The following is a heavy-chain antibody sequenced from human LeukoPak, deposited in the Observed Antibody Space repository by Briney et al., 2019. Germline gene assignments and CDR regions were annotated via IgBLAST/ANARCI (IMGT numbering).Heavy chain of an antibody. V-gene: IGHV4-39*01. CDR1: GGSISSGGSY. Sequence: PSETLSLTCTVSGGSISSGGSYWGWIRQPPGKGLEWIGSIYYSGSTYYNPSLKSRVTISVDTSKNKFSLKLNSVTAADTAVYYCARPAYRGSYYDAFDIWGQGTMVTVSS. J-gene: IGHJ3*02. CDR2: IYYSGST. D-gene: IGHD1-26*01. CDR3: ARPAYRGSYYDAFDI.